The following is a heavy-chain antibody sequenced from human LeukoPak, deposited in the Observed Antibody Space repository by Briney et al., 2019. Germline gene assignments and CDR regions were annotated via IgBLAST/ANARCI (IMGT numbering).Heavy chain of an antibody. CDR3: ARDFWGAYRVDFFDF. CDR1: GFTFSDYW. J-gene: IGHJ4*02. V-gene: IGHV3-7*01. Sequence: PGGSLRLSCAASGFTFSDYWMSWVRRAPGKGLEWVANIKQDGSETYYVESVRGRFTISRDTAKKSLYLQMNSLRGDDTAVYYCARDFWGAYRVDFFDFCGQGTLVTVSS. D-gene: IGHD3-3*01. CDR2: IKQDGSET.